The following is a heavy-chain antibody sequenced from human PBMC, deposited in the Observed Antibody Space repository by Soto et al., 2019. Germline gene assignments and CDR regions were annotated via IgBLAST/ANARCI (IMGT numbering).Heavy chain of an antibody. J-gene: IGHJ6*02. CDR3: ARGTTTSAFSVMDV. CDR2: ISYDGDNK. Sequence: QVQLVESGGGVVQPGRSLSLSCAASGFTFSYHALNWVRQAPGKGLEWVAVISYDGDNKYIAEAVKGRLTISSDNPKNTVSLQMHRLRTEDTAMYFCARGTTTSAFSVMDVWGQGTTVTVSS. CDR1: GFTFSYHA. V-gene: IGHV3-30-3*01. D-gene: IGHD1-1*01.